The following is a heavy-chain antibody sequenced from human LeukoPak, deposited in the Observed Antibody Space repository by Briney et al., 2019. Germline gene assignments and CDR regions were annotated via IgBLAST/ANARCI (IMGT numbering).Heavy chain of an antibody. J-gene: IGHJ4*02. V-gene: IGHV4-59*01. CDR2: IYYSGST. D-gene: IGHD5-18*01. Sequence: SETLSLTCTVSGGSISSYYWSWIRQPPGKGLEWIGYIYYSGSTNYNPSLKSRVTISVDTSKNQFSLKLSSVTAADTAVYYCARGESGYSYVALFDYWGQGTLVTVSS. CDR1: GGSISSYY. CDR3: ARGESGYSYVALFDY.